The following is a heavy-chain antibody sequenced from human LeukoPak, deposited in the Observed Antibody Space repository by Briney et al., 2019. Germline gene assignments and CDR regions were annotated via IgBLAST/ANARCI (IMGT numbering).Heavy chain of an antibody. V-gene: IGHV4-39*02. CDR3: AREYSSGWYYFDY. D-gene: IGHD6-19*01. J-gene: IGHJ4*02. CDR2: IYYSGST. CDR1: GFTFSSYA. Sequence: PGGSLRLSCAASGFTFSSYAMSWVRQAPGKGLEWIGSIYYSGSTYYNPSLKSRVTISVDTSKNQFSLKLSSVTAADTAVYYCAREYSSGWYYFDYWGQGTLVTVSS.